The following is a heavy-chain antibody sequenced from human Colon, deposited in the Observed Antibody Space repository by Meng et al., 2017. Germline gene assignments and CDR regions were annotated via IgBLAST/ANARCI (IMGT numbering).Heavy chain of an antibody. CDR1: GFNFKTCD. V-gene: IGHV3-23*01. CDR3: AKYLYTGSRNFDL. J-gene: IGHJ4*02. CDR2: ISSVGDYT. D-gene: IGHD1-26*01. Sequence: GESLKISCAASGFNFKTCDMSWVRQAPGKGLEWVTAISSVGDYTFYTDSVKGRFTVSRDNYENTIYLHMNSLRAEDTALYYCAKYLYTGSRNFDLWGKGTMVTVSS.